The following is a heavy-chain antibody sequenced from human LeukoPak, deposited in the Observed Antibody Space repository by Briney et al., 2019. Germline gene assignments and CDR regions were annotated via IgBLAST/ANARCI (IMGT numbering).Heavy chain of an antibody. CDR3: ARPGGTYNFFAAFDI. D-gene: IGHD2-15*01. J-gene: IGHJ3*02. Sequence: PGESLKISCKGSGYSFSTYWIAWVRQMPGKGLEWMGIIYPGDSNTRYSPSFQGQVTISVDKSIYTAYLQWSSLKASDTAMYYYARPGGTYNFFAAFDIWGQGTMVTVSS. CDR1: GYSFSTYW. CDR2: IYPGDSNT. V-gene: IGHV5-51*01.